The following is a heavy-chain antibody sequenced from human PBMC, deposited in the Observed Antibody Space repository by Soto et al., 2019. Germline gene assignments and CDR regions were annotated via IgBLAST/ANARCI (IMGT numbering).Heavy chain of an antibody. D-gene: IGHD1-26*01. J-gene: IGHJ6*02. V-gene: IGHV4-4*02. CDR2: IYHSGST. Sequence: QVQLQESGPGLVKPSGTLSLTCAVSGGSISSSNWWSWVRQPPGKGLEWIGEIYHSGSTNHNPSLKSRVTISVSKSKNQFSLKLSSVTAADTAVYYCARVSGSYYYGMDVWGQGTTVTVSS. CDR3: ARVSGSYYYGMDV. CDR1: GGSISSSNW.